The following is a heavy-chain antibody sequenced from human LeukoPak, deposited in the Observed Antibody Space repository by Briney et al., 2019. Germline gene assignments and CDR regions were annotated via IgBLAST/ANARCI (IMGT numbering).Heavy chain of an antibody. Sequence: SETLSLTCTISGDSINTYYYNWLRQPPGKGLEGIGYIDYSEYTNYNSSLKSRVTLSIDTSKKQVSLRLKSVTAADTAVYYCARGRVRGDYSCFHRWGQGTLVTVSS. J-gene: IGHJ4*02. CDR3: ARGRVRGDYSCFHR. V-gene: IGHV4-59*01. CDR2: IDYSEYT. D-gene: IGHD3-10*01. CDR1: GDSINTYY.